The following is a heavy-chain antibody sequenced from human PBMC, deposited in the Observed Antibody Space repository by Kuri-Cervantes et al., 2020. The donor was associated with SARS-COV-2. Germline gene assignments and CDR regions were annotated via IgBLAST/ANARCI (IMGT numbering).Heavy chain of an antibody. CDR1: GFTFSSYW. Sequence: GGSLRLSCAASGFTFSSYWMSWVRQAPGKGLEWVANIKQDGSEKYYVDSVKGRFTIFRDNAKNSLYLQMNSLRAEDTAVYYCARERQNYDFWSGYVGSYFDYWGQGTLVTVSS. CDR3: ARERQNYDFWSGYVGSYFDY. V-gene: IGHV3-7*01. D-gene: IGHD3-3*01. CDR2: IKQDGSEK. J-gene: IGHJ4*02.